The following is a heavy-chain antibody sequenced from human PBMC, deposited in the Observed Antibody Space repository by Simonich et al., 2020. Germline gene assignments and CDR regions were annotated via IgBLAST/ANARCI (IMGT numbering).Heavy chain of an antibody. CDR2: SSPVNGNP. V-gene: IGHV1-18*01. D-gene: IGHD1-1*01. CDR3: ARSTTGTTAFDI. J-gene: IGHJ3*02. CDR1: GYTFTSYG. Sequence: QVQLVQSGAEVKKPGASVKVSCKASGYTFTSYGISWERQAPGQGLEWMGRSSPVNGNPNYAQKLKGRVTMTTDTSTSTAYMELSSLRADDTAVYYCARSTTGTTAFDIWGQGTMVTVSS.